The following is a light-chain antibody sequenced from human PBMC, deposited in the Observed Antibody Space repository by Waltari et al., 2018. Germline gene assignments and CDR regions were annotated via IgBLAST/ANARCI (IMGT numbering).Light chain of an antibody. CDR2: DVT. J-gene: IGLJ3*02. Sequence: QSALTQPASVSGSPGQSVTISCTGTSSDVGGDNFVSCYQQHPGRAPKLMIYDVTHRPSGVSTRFSGSKSGDTASLTISGLQAADEAEYYCSSYSSTNTVVFGGGTQLTV. CDR3: SSYSSTNTVV. CDR1: SSDVGGDNF. V-gene: IGLV2-14*03.